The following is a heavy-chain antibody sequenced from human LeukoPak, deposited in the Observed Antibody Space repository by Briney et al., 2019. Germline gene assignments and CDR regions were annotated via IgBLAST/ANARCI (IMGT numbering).Heavy chain of an antibody. Sequence: GGSLRLSCAASGFTFSSYAMSWVRQAPGKGLEWVSAISGSGGSTYYADSVKGRFTISRDNSKNTLFLRMNSLRAEDTALYYCAKGGPYSKFPFDPWSQGTLVTVFS. D-gene: IGHD4-11*01. V-gene: IGHV3-23*01. CDR1: GFTFSSYA. CDR3: AKGGPYSKFPFDP. J-gene: IGHJ5*02. CDR2: ISGSGGST.